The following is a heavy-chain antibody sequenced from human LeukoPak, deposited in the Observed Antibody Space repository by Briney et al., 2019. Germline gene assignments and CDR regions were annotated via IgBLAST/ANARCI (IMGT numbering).Heavy chain of an antibody. CDR1: GFTFSTYW. V-gene: IGHV3-7*01. CDR3: ARRVATRTVRYLDH. CDR2: IKQDGSEK. J-gene: IGHJ4*02. D-gene: IGHD5-12*01. Sequence: GGSLRLSCAASGFTFSTYWMSWVRQAPGKGLEWVANIKQDGSEKYYVDSVKGRFTISRDNAKNSLYLQMNSLRAEDTAVYYGARRVATRTVRYLDHWGKGTLVTVSS.